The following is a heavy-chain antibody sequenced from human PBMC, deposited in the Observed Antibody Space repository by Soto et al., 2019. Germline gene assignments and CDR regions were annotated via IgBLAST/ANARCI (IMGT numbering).Heavy chain of an antibody. V-gene: IGHV4-38-2*01. CDR2: MYHDGNT. D-gene: IGHD6-6*01. J-gene: IGHJ5*02. CDR1: GYSISSGCF. Sequence: PSETLSLTCAVSGYSISSGCFWGWIRQPPGKGLEWIANMYHDGNTHYNPSLKSRVTMSVDTSKNQFSLKLSSVTAADTAVFYCARHRARNWFDPWGQGTLVTVSS. CDR3: ARHRARNWFDP.